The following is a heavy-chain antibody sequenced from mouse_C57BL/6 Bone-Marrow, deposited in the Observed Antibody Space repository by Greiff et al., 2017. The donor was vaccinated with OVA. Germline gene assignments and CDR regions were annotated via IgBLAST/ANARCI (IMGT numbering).Heavy chain of an antibody. J-gene: IGHJ2*01. Sequence: VQLQESGAELVRPGASVTLSCKASGYTFTDYEMHWVKQTPVHGLEWMGAIDPETGGTAYNQKFKGKAILTADNSSSTAYMELRSLTSEDSAVYYCTSSYSNYGDFDYWGQGTTLTVSS. V-gene: IGHV1-15*01. D-gene: IGHD2-5*01. CDR2: IDPETGGT. CDR1: GYTFTDYE. CDR3: TSSYSNYGDFDY.